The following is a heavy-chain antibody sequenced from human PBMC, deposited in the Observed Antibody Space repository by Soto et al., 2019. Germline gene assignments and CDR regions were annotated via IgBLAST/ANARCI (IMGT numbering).Heavy chain of an antibody. CDR3: ARQHSGYDSYYYYMDV. Sequence: PSETLSLTCTVSGGSISSYYWSWIRQPPGKGLEWIGYIYYSGSTNYNPSLKSRVTISVDTSKNQFSLKLSSVTAADTAVYYCARQHSGYDSYYYYMDVWGKGTTVTVSS. V-gene: IGHV4-59*08. CDR1: GGSISSYY. J-gene: IGHJ6*03. CDR2: IYYSGST. D-gene: IGHD5-12*01.